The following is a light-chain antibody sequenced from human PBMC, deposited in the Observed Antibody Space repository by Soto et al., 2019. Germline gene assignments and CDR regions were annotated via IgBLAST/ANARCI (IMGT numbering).Light chain of an antibody. V-gene: IGKV3-11*01. J-gene: IGKJ4*01. CDR3: QHRSNWPLT. Sequence: EIVLTQSPATLSLSPGETAALSCRASQSISDYLAWYQQKPGQAPRLLIYDASNRATGVPGRSRGSGSGTDFTLTISSLEPEDFAVYFCQHRSNWPLTFGGGTKVDLK. CDR1: QSISDY. CDR2: DAS.